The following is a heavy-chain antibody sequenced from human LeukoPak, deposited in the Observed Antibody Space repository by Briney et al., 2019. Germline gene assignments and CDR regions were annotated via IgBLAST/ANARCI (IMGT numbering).Heavy chain of an antibody. V-gene: IGHV3-23*01. Sequence: GGSLTLSCPASGFSFSSYAMSWVRPAPAKGLAWVSAISGSGGSTYYADSVKGRFTISRDNSKNTLYLQMNSLRDEDTAVYYCAKGNDFWSTWGQGTLVTVSS. J-gene: IGHJ5*02. CDR1: GFSFSSYA. D-gene: IGHD3-3*01. CDR3: AKGNDFWST. CDR2: ISGSGGST.